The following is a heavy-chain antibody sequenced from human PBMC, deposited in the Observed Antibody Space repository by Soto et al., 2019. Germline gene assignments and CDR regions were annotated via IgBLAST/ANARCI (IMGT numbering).Heavy chain of an antibody. D-gene: IGHD6-13*01. CDR3: AKDQGSSWYSSYYYYYGMDV. V-gene: IGHV3-30*18. CDR1: GLTFSNYV. CDR2: MSNDGSNK. J-gene: IGHJ6*02. Sequence: QVQLVESGGGVVQPGRSLRLSCAASGLTFSNYVMHWVRQAPGKGLEWVAVMSNDGSNKRYADAVKDRFTISRDNSKNTLYLQMYGLRVEDTAVYYCAKDQGSSWYSSYYYYYGMDVWGQGTTVTVSS.